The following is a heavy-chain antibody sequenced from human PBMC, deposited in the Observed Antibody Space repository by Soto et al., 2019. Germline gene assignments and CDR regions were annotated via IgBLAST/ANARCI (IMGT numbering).Heavy chain of an antibody. V-gene: IGHV3-48*02. CDR2: ISSSSSTI. D-gene: IGHD1-1*01. CDR3: AREFKPGTFNYYYGMDV. J-gene: IGHJ6*02. CDR1: GFTFSSYS. Sequence: PGGSLRLSCAASGFTFSSYSMNWVRQAPGKGLEWVSYISSSSSTIYYADSVKGRFTISRDNAKNSLYLQMNSLRDEDTAVYYCAREFKPGTFNYYYGMDVWGQGTTVTVSS.